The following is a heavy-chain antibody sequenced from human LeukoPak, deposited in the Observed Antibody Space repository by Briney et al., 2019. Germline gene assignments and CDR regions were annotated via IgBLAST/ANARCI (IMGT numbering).Heavy chain of an antibody. CDR2: TSPGSNSI. J-gene: IGHJ4*02. CDR3: AREVYCGADCPSPFDY. V-gene: IGHV3-48*04. Sequence: GKSLRLSCAASGFIFSDYTFNWIRQVPGRGLEWVSYTSPGSNSIYYADSLKGRFTISRDNAKNSLFLQMNSLRAEDTAVYYCAREVYCGADCPSPFDYWGRGTLVTVSS. D-gene: IGHD2-21*02. CDR1: GFIFSDYT.